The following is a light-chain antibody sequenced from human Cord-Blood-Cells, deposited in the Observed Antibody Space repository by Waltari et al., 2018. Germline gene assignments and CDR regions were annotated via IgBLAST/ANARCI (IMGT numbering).Light chain of an antibody. CDR2: QDS. CDR3: QAWDSSTAV. CDR1: NLGDKY. Sequence: SYELIQPPSVSVSPGQKASITCSGDNLGDKYACWYQQKPGQSPVLVIYQDSKRPSGIPERFSGSNSGNTATLTISGTQAMDEADYYCQAWDSSTAVFGTGTKVTVL. J-gene: IGLJ1*01. V-gene: IGLV3-1*01.